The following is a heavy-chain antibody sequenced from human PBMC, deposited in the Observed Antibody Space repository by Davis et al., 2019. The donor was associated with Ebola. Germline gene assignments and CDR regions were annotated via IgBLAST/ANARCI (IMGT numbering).Heavy chain of an antibody. D-gene: IGHD1-26*01. Sequence: GESLKISCAASGFTFSSYGMHWVRQAPGKGLEWVAVIWYDGSNKYYADSVKGRFTISRDNSKNTLYLQMNSLRAEDTAVYYCARDAGYSGSLDWYFDLWGRGTLVTASS. J-gene: IGHJ2*01. CDR1: GFTFSSYG. CDR2: IWYDGSNK. V-gene: IGHV3-33*01. CDR3: ARDAGYSGSLDWYFDL.